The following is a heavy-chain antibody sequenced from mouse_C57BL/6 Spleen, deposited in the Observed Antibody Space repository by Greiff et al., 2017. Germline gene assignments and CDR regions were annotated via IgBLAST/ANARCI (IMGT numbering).Heavy chain of an antibody. D-gene: IGHD1-1*01. CDR1: GFTFSDSG. V-gene: IGHV5-17*01. Sequence: EVQLVESGGGLVKPGGSLKLSCAASGFTFSDSGMHWVRQAPEKGLEWVAYISSGRSTIYYADTVKGRFTISRDNAKNTLFLQMTSLRSEDTAMYYCAILRQGAMDYWGQGTTVTVSS. CDR3: AILRQGAMDY. CDR2: ISSGRSTI. J-gene: IGHJ4*01.